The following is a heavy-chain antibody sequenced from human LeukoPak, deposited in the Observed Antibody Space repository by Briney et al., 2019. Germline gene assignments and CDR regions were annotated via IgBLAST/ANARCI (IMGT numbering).Heavy chain of an antibody. CDR1: GGSISSDSYY. CDR3: ARHPYYYYGSGSYYGWFDP. V-gene: IGHV4-39*01. J-gene: IGHJ5*02. CDR2: IYYSGST. Sequence: SETLSLTCTVSGGSISSDSYYWGWIRQPPGKGLEWIGYIYYSGSTYYNPSLKSRVTISVDTSKNQFSLKLSSVTAADTAVYYCARHPYYYYGSGSYYGWFDPWGQGTLVTVSS. D-gene: IGHD3-10*01.